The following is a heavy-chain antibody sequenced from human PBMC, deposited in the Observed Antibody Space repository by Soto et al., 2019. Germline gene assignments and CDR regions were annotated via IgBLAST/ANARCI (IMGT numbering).Heavy chain of an antibody. J-gene: IGHJ4*02. V-gene: IGHV1-69*02. CDR3: ARADYSSSWTLDY. CDR1: VGTFSSYT. D-gene: IGHD6-13*01. CDR2: IIPLLGIA. Sequence: QVQLVQSGAEVKKPGSSVKVSCKASVGTFSSYTISWVRQAPGQGLEWMGRIIPLLGIANYAQKFQGRVTCTADKSTSTASMELSSMRSEDTAVYYCARADYSSSWTLDYWGQGTLVTVSS.